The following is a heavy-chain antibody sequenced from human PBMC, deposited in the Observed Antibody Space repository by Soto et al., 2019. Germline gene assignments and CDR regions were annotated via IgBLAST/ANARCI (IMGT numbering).Heavy chain of an antibody. D-gene: IGHD3-3*01. J-gene: IGHJ6*02. CDR1: GYSIISGYY. CDR3: ARAGDESIPIFGVVAPHGLDV. CDR2: IYHSGSS. Sequence: PSETLSLTCAVSGYSIISGYYWGWIRQPPGKGLQWIGSIYHSGSSYYKSSLKSRVSISVDTSKNEISLKVRSVTDADTAVYYCARAGDESIPIFGVVAPHGLDVWGQGTTVTVSS. V-gene: IGHV4-38-2*01.